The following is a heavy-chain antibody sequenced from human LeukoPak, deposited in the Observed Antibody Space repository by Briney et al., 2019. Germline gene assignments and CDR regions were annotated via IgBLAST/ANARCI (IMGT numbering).Heavy chain of an antibody. Sequence: GASLRLSCAASAFSFGSYAMSWVRQAPGKGLEWVSTISRSGGSAYYADSVKGRFSISRDNSRDTLYLQMNSLRAEDTALYYCAKATSGYDIRSHFDYWGQGTLVTVSS. V-gene: IGHV3-23*01. D-gene: IGHD5-12*01. CDR1: AFSFGSYA. CDR3: AKATSGYDIRSHFDY. J-gene: IGHJ4*02. CDR2: ISRSGGSA.